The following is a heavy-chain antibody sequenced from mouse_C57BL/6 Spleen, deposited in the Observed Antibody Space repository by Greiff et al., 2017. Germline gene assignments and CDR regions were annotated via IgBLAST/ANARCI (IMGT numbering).Heavy chain of an antibody. CDR3: ARHYYGSSYGITNAMDY. V-gene: IGHV1-26*01. Sequence: EVQLQQSGPELVKPGASVKISCKASGYTFTDYYMNWVKQSHGKSLEWIGDINPNNGGTSYNQKFKGKATLTVDKSSSTAYMELRSLTSEDSAVYYCARHYYGSSYGITNAMDYWGQGTSVTVSS. CDR2: INPNNGGT. CDR1: GYTFTDYY. J-gene: IGHJ4*01. D-gene: IGHD1-1*01.